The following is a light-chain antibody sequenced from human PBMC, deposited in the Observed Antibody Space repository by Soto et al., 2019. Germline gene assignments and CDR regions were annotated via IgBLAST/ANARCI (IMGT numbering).Light chain of an antibody. CDR3: QQYNDLST. J-gene: IGKJ4*01. CDR2: KAS. V-gene: IGKV1-5*03. Sequence: DIQMTQSPSTLSASVGDRVTIACRASQSIGDWLAWYQQKPGKAPNLLIYKASTLESGVPSRFSGSGSGTEFTLAISSLQPEDLATYYCQQYNDLSTFGGGTKVEI. CDR1: QSIGDW.